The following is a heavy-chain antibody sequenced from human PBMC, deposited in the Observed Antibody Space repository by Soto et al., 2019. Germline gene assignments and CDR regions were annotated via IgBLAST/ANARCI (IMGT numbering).Heavy chain of an antibody. CDR2: IYHSGST. D-gene: IGHD5-18*01. V-gene: IGHV4-4*02. Sequence: SETLSLTCAVSGGSISSSNWWSWVRQPPGKGLEWIGEIYHSGSTNYNPSLKSRVTISVDKSKNQFSLKLSSVTAADTAVYYCARAYSYGESGIDYWGQGTLVTVSS. CDR1: GGSISSSNW. CDR3: ARAYSYGESGIDY. J-gene: IGHJ4*02.